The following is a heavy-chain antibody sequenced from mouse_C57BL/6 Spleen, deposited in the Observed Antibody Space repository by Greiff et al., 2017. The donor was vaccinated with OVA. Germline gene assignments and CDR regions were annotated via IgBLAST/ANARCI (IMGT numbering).Heavy chain of an antibody. CDR1: GYTFTSSD. CDR2: IYPGNGDT. J-gene: IGHJ4*01. D-gene: IGHD1-1*01. V-gene: IGHV1-12*01. Sequence: QVQLQQSGAELVRPGASVKMSCKASGYTFTSSDMHWVKQTPRQGLEWIGAIYPGNGDTSYNQKFKGKATLTVDKSSSTAYMQLSSLTSEDSAVYFCARSDYGSSYNYAMDYWGQGTSVTVSS. CDR3: ARSDYGSSYNYAMDY.